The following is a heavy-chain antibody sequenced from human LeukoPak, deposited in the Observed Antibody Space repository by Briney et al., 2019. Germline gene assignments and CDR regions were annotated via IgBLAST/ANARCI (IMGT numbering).Heavy chain of an antibody. CDR3: ARALSWTTESYYYMDV. V-gene: IGHV1-8*01. Sequence: ASVKVSCKASGYTFTSYDINWVQQATGQGLEWMGWMNPHSGNTGYEQKFQGRVTMTKNTSITTAYMELSSLRSEDTAVYYCARALSWTTESYYYMDVWGKGTTVTVSS. D-gene: IGHD3/OR15-3a*01. CDR1: GYTFTSYD. CDR2: MNPHSGNT. J-gene: IGHJ6*03.